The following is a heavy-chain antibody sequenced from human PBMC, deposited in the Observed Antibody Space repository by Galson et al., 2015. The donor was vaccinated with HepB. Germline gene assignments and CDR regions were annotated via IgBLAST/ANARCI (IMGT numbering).Heavy chain of an antibody. J-gene: IGHJ6*02. D-gene: IGHD3-9*01. CDR3: ARAAGDSLTYAMDV. V-gene: IGHV4-39*02. CDR2: IYYTGNT. Sequence: LSLTCGLSGVSVSSRRYYWVWLRQPPGKGLEYIGRIYYTGNTYYTPSLKSRVTTSLDTSKNQFFLKLTSVTARDTAVYFCARAAGDSLTYAMDVWGQGTTVTVSS. CDR1: GVSVSSRRYY.